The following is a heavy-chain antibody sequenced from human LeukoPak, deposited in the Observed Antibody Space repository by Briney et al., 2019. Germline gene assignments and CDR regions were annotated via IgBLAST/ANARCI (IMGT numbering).Heavy chain of an antibody. CDR3: ARDGPSGTYGMDV. Sequence: PGGSLRLSCAASGFTFSSYGMHWVRQAPGKGLEWVAVIWYDGSNKYYADSVKGRFTISRDNSKNTLYLQMNSLRAEDTAVYYCARDGPSGTYGMDVWGQGTTVTVSS. CDR2: IWYDGSNK. D-gene: IGHD1-14*01. CDR1: GFTFSSYG. J-gene: IGHJ6*02. V-gene: IGHV3-33*01.